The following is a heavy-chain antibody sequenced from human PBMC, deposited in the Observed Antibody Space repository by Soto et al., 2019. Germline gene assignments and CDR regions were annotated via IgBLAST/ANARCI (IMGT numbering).Heavy chain of an antibody. CDR1: GGTISTNV. J-gene: IGHJ4*02. CDR3: ATGARYCSGGSCYPDD. Sequence: QVQLMQSGAEVKKPGSSVKVSCKASGGTISTNVISWVRQAPGQGLAWMGEIMPIFAAPNNAQKFQGRLTITADTSTTTVYMELSSLTSEDTVVYFCATGARYCSGGSCYPDDWGQGTLVIVSS. V-gene: IGHV1-69*06. D-gene: IGHD2-15*01. CDR2: IMPIFAAP.